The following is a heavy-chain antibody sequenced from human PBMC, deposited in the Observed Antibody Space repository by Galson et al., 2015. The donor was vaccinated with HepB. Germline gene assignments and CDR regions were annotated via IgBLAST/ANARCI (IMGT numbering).Heavy chain of an antibody. CDR2: TYYRSKWYN. CDR3: ARDPGYSSSWYIDY. D-gene: IGHD6-13*01. Sequence: CAISGDSVSSNSAAWNWIRQSPSRGLEWLGRTYYRSKWYNDYSVSVKSRITINPDTSKNQFSLHLNSVTPEDTAVYYCARDPGYSSSWYIDYWGQGTLVTVSS. V-gene: IGHV6-1*01. J-gene: IGHJ4*02. CDR1: GDSVSSNSAA.